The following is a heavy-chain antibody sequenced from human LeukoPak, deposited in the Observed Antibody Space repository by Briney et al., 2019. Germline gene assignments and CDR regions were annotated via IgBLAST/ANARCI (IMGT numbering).Heavy chain of an antibody. J-gene: IGHJ4*02. V-gene: IGHV7-4-1*02. CDR3: ARIQQMIRGVFRPSFDY. CDR1: GYTFTSYA. CDR2: INTNTGNP. Sequence: ASVKVSCKASGYTFTSYAMNWVRQAPGQGLEWMGWINTNTGNPTYAQGFTGRFVFSLDTSVSAAYLQISSLKAEDTAVYYCARIQQMIRGVFRPSFDYWGQGTLVTVSS. D-gene: IGHD3-10*01.